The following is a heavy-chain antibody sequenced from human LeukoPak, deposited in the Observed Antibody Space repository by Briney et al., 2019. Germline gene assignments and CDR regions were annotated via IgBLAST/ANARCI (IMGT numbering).Heavy chain of an antibody. D-gene: IGHD4-17*01. CDR3: ARAGSYRLTTTL. Sequence: SETLSLTCAVSGGSISPYYWMWIRQPPGKGLEWIGYISYSGSTSFNPSLKSRVTISLDTSTNQVSLKLSSVTAADTAVYYCARAGSYRLTTTLWGQGTLVTVSS. V-gene: IGHV4-59*01. CDR1: GGSISPYY. CDR2: ISYSGST. J-gene: IGHJ4*02.